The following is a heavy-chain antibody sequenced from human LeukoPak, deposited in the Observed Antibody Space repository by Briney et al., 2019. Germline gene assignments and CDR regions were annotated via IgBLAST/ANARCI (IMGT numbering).Heavy chain of an antibody. Sequence: SETLSLTCAVYGGPFSNYYWSWIRQPPGQGLEWIGEINHSGSTNHNPSLKSRVTISVDTSKNQFSLKLSSVTAADTAVYYCALDFWRGSLITNYWGQGTLVTVSS. CDR3: ALDFWRGSLITNY. J-gene: IGHJ4*02. D-gene: IGHD3-3*01. V-gene: IGHV4-34*01. CDR1: GGPFSNYY. CDR2: INHSGST.